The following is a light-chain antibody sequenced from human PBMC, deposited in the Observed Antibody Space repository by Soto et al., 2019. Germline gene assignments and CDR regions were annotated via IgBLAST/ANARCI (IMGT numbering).Light chain of an antibody. Sequence: QSVLTQPPSASGTPGQRVTISCSGSSSSIGTNYIYWYQRLPGTAPKLLIYNNNQRPSGVPDRFSGSKSGTSASLAISGLRSEDEAEYYCAAWDDSLSVVFGGGTKLTVL. CDR2: NNN. CDR3: AAWDDSLSVV. CDR1: SSSIGTNY. V-gene: IGLV1-47*02. J-gene: IGLJ2*01.